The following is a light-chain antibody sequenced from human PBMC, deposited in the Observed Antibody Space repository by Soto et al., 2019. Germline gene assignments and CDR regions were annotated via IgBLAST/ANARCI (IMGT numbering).Light chain of an antibody. CDR2: STN. Sequence: QSALTQPPSASGTPGQRVTISCSGSSSNIGSNTVNWYQQLPGTAPKLLIYSTNQRPSGVPDRFSGSKSGSSASLAISGLQSEDEADYYCAAWEDSLNSYVFGTGTKVTVL. V-gene: IGLV1-44*01. CDR3: AAWEDSLNSYV. CDR1: SSNIGSNT. J-gene: IGLJ1*01.